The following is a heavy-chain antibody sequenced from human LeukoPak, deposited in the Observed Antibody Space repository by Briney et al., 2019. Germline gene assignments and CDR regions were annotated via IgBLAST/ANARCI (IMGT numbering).Heavy chain of an antibody. V-gene: IGHV1-69*01. D-gene: IGHD5-12*01. CDR2: IIPIFGTA. CDR1: GGTFSSYA. CDR3: ARTRRGCSGYDYHYYGMDV. Sequence: SVKASCKASGGTFSSYAISWVRQAPGQGLEWMGGIIPIFGTANYAQKFQGRVTITADESTSTAYMELSSLRSEDTAVYYCARTRRGCSGYDYHYYGMDVWGQGTTVTVSS. J-gene: IGHJ6*02.